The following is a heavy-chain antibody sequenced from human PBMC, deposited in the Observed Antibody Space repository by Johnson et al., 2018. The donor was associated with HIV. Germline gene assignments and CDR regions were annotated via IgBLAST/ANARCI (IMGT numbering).Heavy chain of an antibody. J-gene: IGHJ3*02. CDR1: RSMFSTYA. V-gene: IGHV3-30*04. CDR3: AKENGKLNAFDI. D-gene: IGHD1-1*01. CDR2: ISYDGRNK. Sequence: VQLVESGGGVVQPGGSLRLSCVASRSMFSTYAMHWVRQAPGKGLEWVAVISYDGRNKYYADSVKGRFTISSDNSKTTLYLQMNSLRDEDTAVYYCAKENGKLNAFDIWGQGTMVTVSS.